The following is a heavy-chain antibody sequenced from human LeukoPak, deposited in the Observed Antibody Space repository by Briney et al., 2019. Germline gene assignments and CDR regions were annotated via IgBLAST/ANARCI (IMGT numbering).Heavy chain of an antibody. CDR3: ARQKCTSASCLTKNAFDV. Sequence: SETLSLTCTVSGSISSYYWSWIRQPPGKGLEWIGYIYTSGITNYNPSLKSRVTISVDTSKNQFSLDLSSVTAADSAVYYCARQKCTSASCLTKNAFDVWGQGTMVTVSS. D-gene: IGHD2-2*01. CDR1: GSISSYY. J-gene: IGHJ3*01. CDR2: IYTSGIT. V-gene: IGHV4-4*09.